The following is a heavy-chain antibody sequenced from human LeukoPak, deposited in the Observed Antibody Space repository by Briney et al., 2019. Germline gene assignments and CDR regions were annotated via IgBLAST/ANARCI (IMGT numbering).Heavy chain of an antibody. Sequence: GGSLRLSCAASGFTFSSYVMHWVRQAPGKGLEWVSSISGSSSYIYYADSVKGRFTISRDNAKNSLYLQMNSLRAEDTAVYYCAKSQAIAAAGSPFDYWGQGTLVTVSS. CDR2: ISGSSSYI. CDR1: GFTFSSYV. CDR3: AKSQAIAAAGSPFDY. J-gene: IGHJ4*02. D-gene: IGHD6-13*01. V-gene: IGHV3-21*01.